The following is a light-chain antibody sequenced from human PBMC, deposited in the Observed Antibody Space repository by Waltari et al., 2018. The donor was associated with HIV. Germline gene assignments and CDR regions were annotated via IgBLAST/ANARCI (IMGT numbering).Light chain of an antibody. CDR2: ENN. CDR3: GTWDSSLRAEV. J-gene: IGLJ1*01. CDR1: SSNIANNY. V-gene: IGLV1-51*01. Sequence: QSVLTQPPSVSAAPGQKVTISCSGSSSNIANNYVSWYQELPGTAPKLLIYENNELPAGCPDRFSGSKSGTSATLGITGLQTGDEADYYCGTWDSSLRAEVFGTGTKVTVL.